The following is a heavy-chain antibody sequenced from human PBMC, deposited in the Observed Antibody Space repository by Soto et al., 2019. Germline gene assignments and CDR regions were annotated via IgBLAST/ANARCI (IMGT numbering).Heavy chain of an antibody. V-gene: IGHV3-53*01. Sequence: PGGSLSLSCAASGFTVSSNYMTWVRQAPGKGLEWVSVMYSGGSTFYADSVKGRFTISRDSSKSTLYLQMNSLRAEDTALYYCAKGRSYYYYYGVDVWGQGTTVTRSS. CDR1: GFTVSSNY. J-gene: IGHJ6*02. CDR2: MYSGGST. CDR3: AKGRSYYYYYGVDV.